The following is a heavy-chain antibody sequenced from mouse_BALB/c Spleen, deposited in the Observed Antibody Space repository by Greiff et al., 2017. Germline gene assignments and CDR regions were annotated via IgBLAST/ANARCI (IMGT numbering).Heavy chain of an antibody. Sequence: EVQVVESGGGLVKPGGSLKLSCAASGFTFSDYYMYWVRQTPEKRLEWVATISDGGSYTYSPNSVKGRFTISRDNAKNNLYLQMSSLKSEDTAMYYCARDWGTTAYWYFDVWGAGTTVTVSS. D-gene: IGHD1-2*01. CDR1: GFTFSDYY. J-gene: IGHJ1*01. CDR2: ISDGGSYT. V-gene: IGHV5-4*02. CDR3: ARDWGTTAYWYFDV.